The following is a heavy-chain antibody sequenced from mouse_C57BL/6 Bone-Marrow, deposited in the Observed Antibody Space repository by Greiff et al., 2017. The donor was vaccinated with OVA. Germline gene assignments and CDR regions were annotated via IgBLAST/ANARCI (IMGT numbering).Heavy chain of an antibody. J-gene: IGHJ4*01. CDR3: ARPSITTVVEGGHAMDY. CDR2: ISSGGSYT. Sequence: EVKVVESGGDLVKPGGSLKLSCAASGFTFSSYGMSWVRQTPDKRLEWVATISSGGSYTYYPDSVKGRFTISRDNAKNTLYLQLSSLKTEDTAMYYCARPSITTVVEGGHAMDYWGQGTSVTVSS. D-gene: IGHD1-1*01. V-gene: IGHV5-6*01. CDR1: GFTFSSYG.